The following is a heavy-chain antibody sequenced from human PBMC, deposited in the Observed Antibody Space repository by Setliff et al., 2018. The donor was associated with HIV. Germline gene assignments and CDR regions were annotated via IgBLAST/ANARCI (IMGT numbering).Heavy chain of an antibody. CDR1: GHTPRHYG. V-gene: IGHV1-69*11. Sequence: PSVKVSCKASGHTPRHYGINWIRQAPGQGLEWVGSLIPVLGEPHYAPRFQGRVTITADDSTNTAYLELSNLRFDDTATYYCARGVLYGLSEYWGTGSLVTVSS. J-gene: IGHJ4*02. D-gene: IGHD3-10*01. CDR3: ARGVLYGLSEY. CDR2: LIPVLGEP.